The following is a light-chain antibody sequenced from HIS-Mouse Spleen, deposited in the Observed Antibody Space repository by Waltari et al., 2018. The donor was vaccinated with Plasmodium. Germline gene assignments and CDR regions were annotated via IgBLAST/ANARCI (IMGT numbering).Light chain of an antibody. CDR3: QQYYSTPYT. V-gene: IGKV4-1*01. CDR2: WAF. J-gene: IGKJ2*01. CDR1: QSVLYSSNNKNY. Sequence: DIVMTQSPDSLAVSLGERATINCKSSQSVLYSSNNKNYLAWYQQKPGQPPNLLIYWAFTRESGVPDRFSGSGSGTDFTLTISSLQAKDVAVYYCQQYYSTPYTFGQGTKLEIK.